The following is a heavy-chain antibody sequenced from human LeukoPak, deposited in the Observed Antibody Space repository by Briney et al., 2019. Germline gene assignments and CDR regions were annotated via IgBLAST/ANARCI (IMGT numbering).Heavy chain of an antibody. CDR3: ARDRTLGVTSDYYYGMDV. D-gene: IGHD2-21*02. J-gene: IGHJ6*02. CDR2: ISAYNGNT. V-gene: IGHV1-18*01. Sequence: GASVKVSCKASGYTFTSYGISWVRQAPGQGLEWMGWISAYNGNTNYAQKLQGRVTMTTDTSTSTAYMELSSLRSEDTAVYYCARDRTLGVTSDYYYGMDVWGQGTTVTVSS. CDR1: GYTFTSYG.